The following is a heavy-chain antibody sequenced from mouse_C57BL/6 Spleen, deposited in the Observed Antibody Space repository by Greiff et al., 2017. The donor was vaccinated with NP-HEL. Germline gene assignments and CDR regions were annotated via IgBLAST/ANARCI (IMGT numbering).Heavy chain of an antibody. CDR1: GYAFSSYW. CDR3: ARHYHYGPYWYFDV. Sequence: VQLQQSGAELVKPGASVKISCKASGYAFSSYWMNWVKQRPGKGLEWIGQIYPGDGDTNYNGKFKGKATLTADKSSSTAYMQLSSLTSEDSAVYFFARHYHYGPYWYFDVWGTGTTVTVSS. CDR2: IYPGDGDT. V-gene: IGHV1-80*01. D-gene: IGHD1-1*01. J-gene: IGHJ1*03.